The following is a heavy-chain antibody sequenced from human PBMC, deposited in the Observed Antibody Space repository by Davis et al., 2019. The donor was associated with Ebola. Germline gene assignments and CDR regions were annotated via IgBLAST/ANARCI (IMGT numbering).Heavy chain of an antibody. Sequence: KVSCKGSGYSFTSYWIAWVRQMPGKGLEWMGIIYPGDSYTRYSPSFQGQVTISADKSISTAYLQWSSLKASDTAMFYRARLGYCSGGSCTNWFEPWGQGTLVTVSS. CDR2: IYPGDSYT. J-gene: IGHJ5*02. CDR3: ARLGYCSGGSCTNWFEP. D-gene: IGHD2-15*01. CDR1: GYSFTSYW. V-gene: IGHV5-51*01.